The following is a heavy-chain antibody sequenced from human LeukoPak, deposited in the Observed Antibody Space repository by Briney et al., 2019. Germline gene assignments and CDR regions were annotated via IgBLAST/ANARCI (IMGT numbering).Heavy chain of an antibody. Sequence: GGSLRLSCAASGFTFDDYGMNWVRQTPGKGLEWVSSISSSSSYIYYADSVKGRFTISRDNAKNSLYLQMNSLRAEDTAVYYCARLLGYSYGYFDYWGQGTLVTVSS. J-gene: IGHJ4*02. CDR1: GFTFDDYG. D-gene: IGHD5-18*01. CDR3: ARLLGYSYGYFDY. V-gene: IGHV3-21*01. CDR2: ISSSSSYI.